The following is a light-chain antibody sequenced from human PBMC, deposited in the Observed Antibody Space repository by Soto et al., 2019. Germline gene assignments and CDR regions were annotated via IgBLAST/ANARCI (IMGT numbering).Light chain of an antibody. CDR1: SRDVGSYNL. V-gene: IGLV2-23*01. Sequence: QSVLTQPASVSGSPGQSITISCTGTSRDVGSYNLVSWYQQHPGNAPKLIIYEGTKRPSGVSYRFSGSKSGNTASLTISGLQEEDEGDYHCCSFAGSSTYAFGTGTKLTVL. CDR2: EGT. CDR3: CSFAGSSTYA. J-gene: IGLJ1*01.